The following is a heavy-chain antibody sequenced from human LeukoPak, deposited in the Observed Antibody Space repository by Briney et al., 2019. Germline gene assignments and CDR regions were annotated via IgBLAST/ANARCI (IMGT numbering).Heavy chain of an antibody. CDR1: GGSFSGYY. CDR3: ARDGSSSWYGAFDI. V-gene: IGHV4-34*01. J-gene: IGHJ3*02. CDR2: INHSGST. D-gene: IGHD6-13*01. Sequence: SETLSLTCAVYGGSFSGYYWSWIRQPPGKGLEWIGEINHSGSTNYNPSLKSRVTISVDTSKNQFSLKLSSVTAADTAVYYCARDGSSSWYGAFDIWGQGTMVTVSS.